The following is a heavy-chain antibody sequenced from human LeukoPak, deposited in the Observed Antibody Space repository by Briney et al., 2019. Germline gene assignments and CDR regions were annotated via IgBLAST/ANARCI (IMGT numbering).Heavy chain of an antibody. CDR2: IYYSGST. V-gene: IGHV4-31*03. D-gene: IGHD3-10*01. J-gene: IGHJ6*04. CDR3: ASRRGGYYYYGMDV. CDR1: GGSISSGGYY. Sequence: PSQTLSLTSTVSGGSISSGGYYWSWIRQRPGKGLEWIGYIYYSGSTYYKPSLKGRVTISVDTSKNQFSLKLSSVTAADTAVYYCASRRGGYYYYGMDVWGKGTTVTVSS.